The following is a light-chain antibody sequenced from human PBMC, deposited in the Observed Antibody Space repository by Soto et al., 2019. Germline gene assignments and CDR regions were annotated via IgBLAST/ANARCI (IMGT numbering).Light chain of an antibody. J-gene: IGKJ3*01. CDR2: AAS. Sequence: DIQMTQSPSSLSASVGDRVTITCRASQSISSYLNWYQQKPGKAPKLLIYAASSLQSGVPSRFSGSGSGTDFTLTISRLQPEDFATYYGQQSYSTPHFGPGTKVDIK. CDR3: QQSYSTPH. CDR1: QSISSY. V-gene: IGKV1-39*01.